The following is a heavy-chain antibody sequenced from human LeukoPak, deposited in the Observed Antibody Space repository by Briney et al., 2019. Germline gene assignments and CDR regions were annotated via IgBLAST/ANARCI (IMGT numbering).Heavy chain of an antibody. CDR2: IYYSGST. CDR3: ATPGHKHRDIPLDY. CDR1: GGSISSSSYY. Sequence: PSETLSLTCTVSGGSISSSSYYWGWIRQPPGKGLEWIGSIYYSGSTYYNPSLKSRVTISVDTSKNQFSLKLSSVTAADTAVYYSATPGHKHRDIPLDYWGQGTLVTVSS. D-gene: IGHD2-15*01. V-gene: IGHV4-39*01. J-gene: IGHJ4*02.